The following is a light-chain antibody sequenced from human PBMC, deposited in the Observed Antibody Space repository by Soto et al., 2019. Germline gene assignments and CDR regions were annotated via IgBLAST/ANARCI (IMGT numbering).Light chain of an antibody. J-gene: IGKJ5*01. Sequence: EIVMTQSPATLSVSPGERATLSCRASQSVSSNLDCYQQKPGQAPMLLIYGASTRATGIPARFSGSGSGTEFTLTISSLQSEDFAVYYCQQYNNWPPITFGQGTRLEIK. CDR1: QSVSSN. V-gene: IGKV3-15*01. CDR3: QQYNNWPPIT. CDR2: GAS.